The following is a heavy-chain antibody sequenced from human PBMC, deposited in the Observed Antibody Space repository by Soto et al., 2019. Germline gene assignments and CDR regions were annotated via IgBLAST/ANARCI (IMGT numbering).Heavy chain of an antibody. Sequence: PGGSLRLSCAASGFTFSSYAMHWVRQAPGKGLEWVAVISYDGSNKYYADSVKGRFTISRDNSKNTLYLQMNSLRAEDTAVYYCARDLSYNWSYAFYYYGMDVWGQGTTVTVSS. D-gene: IGHD1-7*01. CDR2: ISYDGSNK. CDR3: ARDLSYNWSYAFYYYGMDV. V-gene: IGHV3-30-3*01. CDR1: GFTFSSYA. J-gene: IGHJ6*02.